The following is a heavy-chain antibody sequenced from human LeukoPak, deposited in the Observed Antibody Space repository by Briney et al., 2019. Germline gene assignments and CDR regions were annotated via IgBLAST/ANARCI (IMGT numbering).Heavy chain of an antibody. CDR1: GFTVSSYS. D-gene: IGHD2/OR15-2a*01. CDR2: ISDSSRYI. CDR3: AREVYCSHTTCYYFDY. Sequence: PGGSLRLSCAASGFTVSSYSMKWVRQAPGKGLEWVSSISDSSRYIFYAASVKGRFTISRDNAKNSLYPQIYSLRAEDTAVYYCAREVYCSHTTCYYFDYWGLGTLVTVSS. J-gene: IGHJ4*02. V-gene: IGHV3-21*01.